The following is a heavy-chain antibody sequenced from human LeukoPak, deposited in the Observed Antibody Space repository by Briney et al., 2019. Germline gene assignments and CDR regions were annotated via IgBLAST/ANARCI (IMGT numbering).Heavy chain of an antibody. CDR1: GFTFSSYA. Sequence: PGGSLRLSCAASGFTFSSYAIHWVRQAPGKGLEYVSVISSSGGSTYYAGSVKGRFTISRDNSKNTVYLQMGSLRTEDMAVYYCSRGAYDGFDYWGQGTLVTVSS. D-gene: IGHD5-12*01. V-gene: IGHV3-64*02. CDR3: SRGAYDGFDY. CDR2: ISSSGGST. J-gene: IGHJ4*02.